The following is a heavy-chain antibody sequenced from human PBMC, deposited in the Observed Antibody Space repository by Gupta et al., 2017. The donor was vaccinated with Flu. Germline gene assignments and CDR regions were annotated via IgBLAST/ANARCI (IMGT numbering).Heavy chain of an antibody. V-gene: IGHV4-34*01. CDR2: INHRGST. J-gene: IGHJ4*02. Sequence: QVQLQQWGAGLLKPSETLSLTCAVYGGSFSGYYWSWIRQPPGKGLEWIGEINHRGSTNYNPSLKSRVTISGDTSKNQLSMKMRSVTAADTAVDDCARGRPYFDYGCQGTMVTVSS. D-gene: IGHD6-6*01. CDR1: GGSFSGYY. CDR3: ARGRPYFDY.